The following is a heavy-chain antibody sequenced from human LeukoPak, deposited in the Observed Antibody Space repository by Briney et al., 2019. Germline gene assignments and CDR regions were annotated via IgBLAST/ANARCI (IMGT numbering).Heavy chain of an antibody. D-gene: IGHD6-19*01. J-gene: IGHJ5*02. CDR3: AKGGTGWYGNWFDP. V-gene: IGHV3-23*01. Sequence: GGSLRLSCTASGFTFSTYAMSWVRQAPGKGLEWVSGISGSGDSTYYADSVKGRFTISRDNSKNTLYLQLNSLRTEDTAAYYCAKGGTGWYGNWFDPWGQGTLVTVFS. CDR1: GFTFSTYA. CDR2: ISGSGDST.